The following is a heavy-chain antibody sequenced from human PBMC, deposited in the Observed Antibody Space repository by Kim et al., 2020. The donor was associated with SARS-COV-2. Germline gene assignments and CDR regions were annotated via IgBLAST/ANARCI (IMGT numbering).Heavy chain of an antibody. CDR1: GFTFSSYA. Sequence: GGSLRLSCAASGFTFSSYAMSWVRQAPGKGREWVSAISGSGGSTYYADSVKGRFTISRDNSKNTLYLQMNSLGAEDTAVYYCAKDYGDYVGGFDYWGQGTLVTVSS. V-gene: IGHV3-23*01. J-gene: IGHJ4*02. CDR2: ISGSGGST. D-gene: IGHD4-17*01. CDR3: AKDYGDYVGGFDY.